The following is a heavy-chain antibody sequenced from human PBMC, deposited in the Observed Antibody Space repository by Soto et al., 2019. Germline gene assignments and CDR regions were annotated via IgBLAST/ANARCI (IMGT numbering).Heavy chain of an antibody. Sequence: EVQLVESGGGLVQPGGSLRLSCAASGFTVSSNYMSWVRQAPGKGLEWVSVIYSGGSTYYAASVKGRFTISRDNSKSTLYLQMNSLRAEDTAVYYCARDRIPTGMDVWGQGTTVTVSS. V-gene: IGHV3-66*01. J-gene: IGHJ6*02. CDR2: IYSGGST. CDR3: ARDRIPTGMDV. CDR1: GFTVSSNY.